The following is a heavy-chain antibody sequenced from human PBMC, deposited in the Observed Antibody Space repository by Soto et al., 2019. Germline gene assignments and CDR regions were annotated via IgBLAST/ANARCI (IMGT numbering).Heavy chain of an antibody. CDR1: GYTFTSYA. Sequence: QVQLVQSGAEEKKPGASVKVSCKASGYTFTSYAMHWVRQAPGQRLEWMGWINAGNGNTKYSQKFQGRVTITRDTSASTAYMELSSLRSEDTAVYYCARGATTVARGYFDYWGQGTLFTVSS. V-gene: IGHV1-3*05. D-gene: IGHD4-17*01. J-gene: IGHJ4*02. CDR2: INAGNGNT. CDR3: ARGATTVARGYFDY.